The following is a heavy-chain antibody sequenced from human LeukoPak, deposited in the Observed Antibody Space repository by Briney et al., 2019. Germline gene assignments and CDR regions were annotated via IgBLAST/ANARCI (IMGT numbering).Heavy chain of an antibody. CDR2: ISWNSGSI. Sequence: GGSLRLSCAASGFTFDDYAMHWVRQAPGKGLEWVSGISWNSGSIEYADSVKGRFTVSRDNAKNSLYLQMNSLRAEDTALYYCAKGENYDILTGSEYWGQGTLVTVSS. CDR3: AKGENYDILTGSEY. J-gene: IGHJ4*02. D-gene: IGHD3-9*01. CDR1: GFTFDDYA. V-gene: IGHV3-9*01.